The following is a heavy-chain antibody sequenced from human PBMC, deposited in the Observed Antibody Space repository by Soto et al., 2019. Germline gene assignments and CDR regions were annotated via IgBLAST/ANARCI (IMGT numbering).Heavy chain of an antibody. CDR3: TLRRLDWSPETLDL. Sequence: GGSLRLSCVGSGFTFSHYGIHWVRQAPGKGLQWVAVISHDGIDAYYADSVKGRFTISRDNSNNILYLQLNNLRPEDTAMYYCTLRRLDWSPETLDLWGQGTMVTVSS. J-gene: IGHJ3*01. D-gene: IGHD3-9*01. V-gene: IGHV3-30*03. CDR1: GFTFSHYG. CDR2: ISHDGIDA.